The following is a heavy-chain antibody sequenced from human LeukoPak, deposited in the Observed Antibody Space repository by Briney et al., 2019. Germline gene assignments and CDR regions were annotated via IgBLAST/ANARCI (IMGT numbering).Heavy chain of an antibody. J-gene: IGHJ4*02. CDR3: ARASVLAAGSDC. Sequence: ASVKVSCKASGYTFTGYYMHWLRQAPGQGLEWMGWINPNSGGTNYAQKLQGRATMTRDTSISTAYMELSRLRSDDTAVYYCARASVLAAGSDCWGQGTLVTVSS. CDR1: GYTFTGYY. V-gene: IGHV1-2*02. D-gene: IGHD6-13*01. CDR2: INPNSGGT.